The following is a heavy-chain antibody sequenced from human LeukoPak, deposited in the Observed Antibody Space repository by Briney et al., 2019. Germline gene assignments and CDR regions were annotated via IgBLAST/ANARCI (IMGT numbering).Heavy chain of an antibody. V-gene: IGHV3-30*02. Sequence: PGGSLRLSCAASGFTFSSYGMQWVRQAPGKGLEWVAFIWYDGSNKYYGDSVKGRFTISRDNSQNTLYLQMNSLRAEDTAMYYCAKESVTTLANYYYYMDVWGKGTTATVSS. CDR2: IWYDGSNK. J-gene: IGHJ6*03. CDR1: GFTFSSYG. D-gene: IGHD4-11*01. CDR3: AKESVTTLANYYYYMDV.